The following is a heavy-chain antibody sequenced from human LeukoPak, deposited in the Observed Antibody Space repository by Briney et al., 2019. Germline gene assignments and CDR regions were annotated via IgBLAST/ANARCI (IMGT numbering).Heavy chain of an antibody. CDR3: ARHLDYGDYGVIDF. CDR2: IYYSGNT. Sequence: PSETLSLTCTVSGVSITTYYWSWIRQPPGKGLEWIGFIYYSGNTNYNPSLKSRVTISVDTSKNQFSLKLSSVTAADTAVYYCARHLDYGDYGVIDFWGQGTLVTVSS. D-gene: IGHD4-17*01. CDR1: GVSITTYY. J-gene: IGHJ4*02. V-gene: IGHV4-59*08.